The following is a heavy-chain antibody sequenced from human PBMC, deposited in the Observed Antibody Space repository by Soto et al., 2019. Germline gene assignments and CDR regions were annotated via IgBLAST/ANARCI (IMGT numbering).Heavy chain of an antibody. Sequence: SETLSLTCTVSGGSISSSSYYWGWIRQPPGKGLEWIGSIYYSGSTYYNPSLKSRVTISVDTSKNQFSLKLSSVTAADTAVYYCARHIGVVAASKRWFDPWGQRTLVTVSS. D-gene: IGHD2-15*01. CDR3: ARHIGVVAASKRWFDP. V-gene: IGHV4-39*01. CDR1: GGSISSSSYY. CDR2: IYYSGST. J-gene: IGHJ5*02.